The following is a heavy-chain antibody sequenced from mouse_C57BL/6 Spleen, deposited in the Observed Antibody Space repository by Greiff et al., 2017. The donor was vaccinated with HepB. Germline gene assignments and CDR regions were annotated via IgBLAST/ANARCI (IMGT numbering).Heavy chain of an antibody. Sequence: VQLQQPGAELVKPGASVKLSCKASGYTFTSYWMPWVKQRPGQGLEWIGEIDPSDSYTNYNQKFKGKATLTVDTSSSTAYMQLSSLTSEDSAVYYCARPYGSYFDDWGQGTTLTVSS. CDR3: ARPYGSYFDD. CDR1: GYTFTSYW. CDR2: IDPSDSYT. J-gene: IGHJ2*01. D-gene: IGHD1-1*01. V-gene: IGHV1-50*01.